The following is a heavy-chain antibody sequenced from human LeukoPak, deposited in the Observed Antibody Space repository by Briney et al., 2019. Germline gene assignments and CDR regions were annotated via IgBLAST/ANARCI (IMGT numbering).Heavy chain of an antibody. CDR2: INQDGSEK. J-gene: IGHJ4*02. Sequence: GGSLRLSCAASEFTFSGYWVNWVRQAPGTGPEWVANINQDGSEKHYVDSVRGRFTISRDNSKNTLYLQMNSLRAEDTAVYYCARWFCSSTSCWFDYWGQGTLVTVSS. CDR1: EFTFSGYW. D-gene: IGHD2-2*01. CDR3: ARWFCSSTSCWFDY. V-gene: IGHV3-7*01.